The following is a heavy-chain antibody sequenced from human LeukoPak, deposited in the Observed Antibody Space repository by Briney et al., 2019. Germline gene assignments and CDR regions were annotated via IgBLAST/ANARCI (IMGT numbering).Heavy chain of an antibody. Sequence: ASVNVTLKSSVYTFTDHYMHWLRQHPGQGLEWMGWTNPNSSGTNYAQKFQGSVTMNRDTYISTAYMELRRLRSDDTAVYYCASHDYSNFLGAFDIWGQGTMVTVSS. D-gene: IGHD4-11*01. J-gene: IGHJ3*02. CDR2: TNPNSSGT. V-gene: IGHV1-2*02. CDR1: VYTFTDHY. CDR3: ASHDYSNFLGAFDI.